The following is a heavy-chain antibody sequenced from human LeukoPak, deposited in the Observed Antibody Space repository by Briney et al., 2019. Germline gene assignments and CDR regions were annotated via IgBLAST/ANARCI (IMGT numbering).Heavy chain of an antibody. CDR3: ARERKLRFLEWSPPYNWFDP. J-gene: IGHJ5*02. CDR2: INPNSGGT. V-gene: IGHV1-2*02. Sequence: ASVKVSCKASGYTFTGYYMHWLRQAPGQGLEWMGWINPNSGGTNYAQKFQGRVTMTRDTSISTAYMELSRLRSDDTAVYYCARERKLRFLEWSPPYNWFDPWGQGTLVTVSS. CDR1: GYTFTGYY. D-gene: IGHD3-3*01.